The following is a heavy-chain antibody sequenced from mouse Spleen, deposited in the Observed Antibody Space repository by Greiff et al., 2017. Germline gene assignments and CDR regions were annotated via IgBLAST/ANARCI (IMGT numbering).Heavy chain of an antibody. J-gene: IGHJ1*01. V-gene: IGHV1-50*01. Sequence: QVQLQQPGAELVKPGASVKLSCKASGYTFTSYWMQWVKQRPGQGLEWIGEIDPSDSYTNYNQKFKGKATLTVDTSSSTAYMKLSSLTSEDSAVYYCARRIYYYGSSHWYFDVWGAGTTVTVSS. CDR1: GYTFTSYW. CDR3: ARRIYYYGSSHWYFDV. D-gene: IGHD1-1*01. CDR2: IDPSDSYT.